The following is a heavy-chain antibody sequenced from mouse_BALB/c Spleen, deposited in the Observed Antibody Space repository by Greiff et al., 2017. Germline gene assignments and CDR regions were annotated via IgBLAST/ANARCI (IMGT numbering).Heavy chain of an antibody. D-gene: IGHD2-1*01. J-gene: IGHJ4*01. V-gene: IGHV5-6-5*01. CDR1: GFTFSSYA. CDR3: ASSYGNLYAMDY. CDR2: ISSGGST. Sequence: EVKLMESGGGLVKPGGSLKLSCAASGFTFSSYAMSWVRQTPEKRLEWVASISSGGSTYYPDSVKGRFTISRDNARNILYLQMSSLRSEDTAMYYCASSYGNLYAMDYWGQGTSVTVSS.